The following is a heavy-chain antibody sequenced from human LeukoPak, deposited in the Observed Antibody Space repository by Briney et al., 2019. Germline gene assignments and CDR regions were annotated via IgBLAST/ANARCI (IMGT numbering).Heavy chain of an antibody. J-gene: IGHJ4*02. V-gene: IGHV3-48*01. CDR2: ISSSSSTI. CDR1: GFTFSTFA. D-gene: IGHD5-12*01. CDR3: ARKVPLAIDY. Sequence: GGSLRLSCVTSGFTFSTFAMIWVRQPPGKGLEWVSYISSSSSTIDYADSVKGRFTISRDNAKNSLYLQMNSLRAEDTAVYYCARKVPLAIDYWGQGTLVTVSS.